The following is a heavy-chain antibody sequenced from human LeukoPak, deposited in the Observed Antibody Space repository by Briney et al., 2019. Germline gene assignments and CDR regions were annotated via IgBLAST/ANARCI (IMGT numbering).Heavy chain of an antibody. V-gene: IGHV3-9*01. Sequence: PGRSLRLSCAASGFTFDDYAMHWVRQAPGKGLEWVSGISWNSGSIGYADSVKGRFTISRDNAKNSLYLQMNSLRVEDTAVYHCARFFDFWSGYYLDYWGQGSLVTVSS. CDR1: GFTFDDYA. J-gene: IGHJ4*02. CDR2: ISWNSGSI. CDR3: ARFFDFWSGYYLDY. D-gene: IGHD3-3*01.